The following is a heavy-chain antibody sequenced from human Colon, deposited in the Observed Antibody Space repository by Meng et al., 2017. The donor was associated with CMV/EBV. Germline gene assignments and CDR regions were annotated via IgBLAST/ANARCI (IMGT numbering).Heavy chain of an antibody. CDR1: GFTLSDYS. CDR2: ISDIGTYI. D-gene: IGHD3-16*02. Sequence: AYGFTLSDYSMNWVRQAPGKGLEWVSSISDIGTYIYYADSVKGRFTISRDNAKNSLYLQMNSLRDEDTAVYYCVRDLVPGAIDGFDYWGQGTLVTVSS. CDR3: VRDLVPGAIDGFDY. J-gene: IGHJ4*02. V-gene: IGHV3-21*01.